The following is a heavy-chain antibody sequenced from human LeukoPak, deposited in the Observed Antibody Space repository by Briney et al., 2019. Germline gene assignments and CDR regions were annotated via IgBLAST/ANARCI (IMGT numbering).Heavy chain of an antibody. Sequence: GGSLRLSCAASGFTFSSYGMHWVRQAPGKGLEWVAVISYDGSNKYYADSVKGRFTISRDNSKNTLYLQMNSLRAEDTAVYYCAKTYYYGSGSYSPYYYYYYGMDVWGQGTTVTVSS. J-gene: IGHJ6*02. CDR2: ISYDGSNK. V-gene: IGHV3-30*18. CDR3: AKTYYYGSGSYSPYYYYYYGMDV. CDR1: GFTFSSYG. D-gene: IGHD3-10*01.